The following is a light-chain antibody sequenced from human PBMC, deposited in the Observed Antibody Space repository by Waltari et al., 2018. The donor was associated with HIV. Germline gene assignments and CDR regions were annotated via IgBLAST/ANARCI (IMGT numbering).Light chain of an antibody. CDR2: ASS. J-gene: IGKJ4*01. CDR1: QGVGND. V-gene: IGKV1-17*01. Sequence: DIQMFQSPSSLSASVGDRVTITCRASQGVGNDLVWFQQKPGDAPRRLIFASSTLQSDFPSRFSGSGSGTDFTLTISSLQPEDFATYYCLQYNSFPLTFGGGTKVEIK. CDR3: LQYNSFPLT.